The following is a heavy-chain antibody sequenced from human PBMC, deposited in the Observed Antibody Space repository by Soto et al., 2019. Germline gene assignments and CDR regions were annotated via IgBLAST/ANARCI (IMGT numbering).Heavy chain of an antibody. CDR3: AGSIAARFWFDP. CDR2: ISGSGGST. CDR1: GFTFSSYA. V-gene: IGHV3-23*01. J-gene: IGHJ5*02. Sequence: GGSLRLSCAASGFTFSSYAMSWVRQAPGKGLGWVSAISGSGGSTYYADSVKGRFTISRDNSKNTLYLQMNSLRAEDTAVYYCAGSIAARFWFDPWGQGTLVTVSS. D-gene: IGHD6-6*01.